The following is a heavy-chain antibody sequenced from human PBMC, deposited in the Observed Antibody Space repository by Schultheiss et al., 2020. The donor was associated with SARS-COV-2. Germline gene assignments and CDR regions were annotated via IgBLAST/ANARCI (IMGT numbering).Heavy chain of an antibody. CDR3: ARVGEGYCSSTSCYGTYYYMDV. CDR2: ISSSSSYI. Sequence: GGSLRLSCAASGFTFSSYSMNWVRQAPGKGLEWVSSISSSSSYIYYADSVKGRFTISRDNSKNTLYLQMNSLRAEDTAVYYCARVGEGYCSSTSCYGTYYYMDVWGKGTTVTVSS. CDR1: GFTFSSYS. V-gene: IGHV3-21*01. J-gene: IGHJ6*03. D-gene: IGHD2-2*01.